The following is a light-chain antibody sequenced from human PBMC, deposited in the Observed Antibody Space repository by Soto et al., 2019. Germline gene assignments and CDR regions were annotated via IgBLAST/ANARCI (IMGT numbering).Light chain of an antibody. CDR3: HQYGSSPLT. J-gene: IGKJ4*01. CDR1: QSIRSSS. CDR2: GGS. Sequence: PGDRATLSCRASQSIRSSSLAWYQQKPGQAPRLLIYGGSSRATGIPDRFSGGGSGTDFSLTISRLETEDFSVYYCHQYGSSPLTFGGGTKVEIK. V-gene: IGKV3-20*01.